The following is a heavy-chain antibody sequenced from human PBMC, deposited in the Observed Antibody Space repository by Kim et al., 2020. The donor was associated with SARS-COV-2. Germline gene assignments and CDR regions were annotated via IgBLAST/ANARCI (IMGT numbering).Heavy chain of an antibody. D-gene: IGHD6-6*01. J-gene: IGHJ4*02. Sequence: YYVDSVKGRFTISRDNAKNSLYLQMNSLRAEDTAVYYCAREEQLVGLDYWGQGTLVTVSS. CDR3: AREEQLVGLDY. V-gene: IGHV3-7*04.